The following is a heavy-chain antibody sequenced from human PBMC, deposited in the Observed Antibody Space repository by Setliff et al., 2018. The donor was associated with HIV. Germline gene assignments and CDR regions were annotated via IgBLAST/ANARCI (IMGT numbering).Heavy chain of an antibody. CDR1: GGTFSNYA. CDR3: AKGPNFEDAFDI. J-gene: IGHJ3*02. CDR2: LIPIVDIT. Sequence: GASVKVSCKASGGTFSNYAFSWVRQAPGQGLEWMGGLIPIVDITKSTQRFRDRVTFTADESTKTAQMELSGLTFEDTAVYYCAKGPNFEDAFDIWGQGTVVPSPQ. V-gene: IGHV1-69*10. D-gene: IGHD2-8*01.